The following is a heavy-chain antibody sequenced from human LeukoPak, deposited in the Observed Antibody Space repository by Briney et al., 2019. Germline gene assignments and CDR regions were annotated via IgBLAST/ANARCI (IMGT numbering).Heavy chain of an antibody. Sequence: PGGSLRPSCAASGFTFSNHAMSWVRQAPGKGLQWVAVISGGGRTAEYEDFVKGRFTISRDNSKNTLSLQMNSLTVEDTAIYFCAKNVVVKRYIDFWGQGTLVTVSS. CDR3: AKNVVVKRYIDF. V-gene: IGHV3-23*01. CDR2: ISGGGRTA. CDR1: GFTFSNHA. D-gene: IGHD2-15*01. J-gene: IGHJ4*02.